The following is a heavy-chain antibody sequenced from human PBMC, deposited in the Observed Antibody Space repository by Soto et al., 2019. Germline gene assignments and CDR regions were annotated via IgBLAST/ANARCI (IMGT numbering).Heavy chain of an antibody. CDR2: ISGSGDSP. V-gene: IGHV3-23*01. CDR1: GFTFSSYA. CDR3: AHTWRGIQLWYDFDY. J-gene: IGHJ4*02. D-gene: IGHD5-18*01. Sequence: EVQLLESGGGLVQPGGSLRLSCAASGFTFSSYAMSCVRQAPGKGLEWVSGISGSGDSPYYTDSVKGRFTISRDNSKNTLYLQMNSLRAEDTAVYYCAHTWRGIQLWYDFDYWGQGTFVTVSS.